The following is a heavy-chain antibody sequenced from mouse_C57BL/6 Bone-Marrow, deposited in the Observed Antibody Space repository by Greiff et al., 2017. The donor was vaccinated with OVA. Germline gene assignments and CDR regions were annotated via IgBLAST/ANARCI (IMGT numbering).Heavy chain of an antibody. CDR2: IDPETGGT. J-gene: IGHJ2*01. CDR1: GYTFTDYE. CDR3: RDSYYFDY. D-gene: IGHD2-12*01. V-gene: IGHV1-15*01. Sequence: VKLQESGAELVRPGASVKLSCKASGYTFTDYEMHWVKQTPVHGLEWIGAIDPETGGTAYNQKFKGKAILTADKSSSTAYMELRSLTSEDSAVYYCRDSYYFDYWGQGTTLTVSS.